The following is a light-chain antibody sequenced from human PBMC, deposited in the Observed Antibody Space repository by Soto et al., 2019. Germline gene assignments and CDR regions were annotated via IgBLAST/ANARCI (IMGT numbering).Light chain of an antibody. J-gene: IGKJ5*01. Sequence: DSLLSPSPDALTASMGERATLNCKSSQILLSTSTHRNHLAWYQQKTGQPPKLLICWASTRESGVPDRISASGSGTNFTLVISRGQAEDVGLYYRLQSRSTTPIALGQGTRLEIK. CDR2: WAS. CDR1: QILLSTSTHRNH. V-gene: IGKV4-1*01. CDR3: LQSRSTTPIA.